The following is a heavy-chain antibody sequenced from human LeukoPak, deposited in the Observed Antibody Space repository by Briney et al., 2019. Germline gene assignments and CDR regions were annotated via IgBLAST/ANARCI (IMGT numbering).Heavy chain of an antibody. Sequence: PSDTLSLTCTVSGDSISTSKSYWGWIRQPPLKGLEWTGSIYYSGSTYYNPSLKSRVAISVDTSKNQFSLKLSSVTAADTAVYYCARHYRYYDSSGYYSWGQGTLVTVSS. CDR1: GDSISTSKSY. J-gene: IGHJ4*02. CDR3: ARHYRYYDSSGYYS. V-gene: IGHV4-39*01. D-gene: IGHD3-22*01. CDR2: IYYSGST.